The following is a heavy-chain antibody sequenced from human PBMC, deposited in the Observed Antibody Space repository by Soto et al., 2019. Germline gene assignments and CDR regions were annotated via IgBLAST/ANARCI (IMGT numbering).Heavy chain of an antibody. D-gene: IGHD3-22*01. CDR3: ASKTYYDTSGPSDY. Sequence: EVQLVQSGAEVKKPGESLKISCKGSGYTFDKYWIAWVRQTPGRGLEWMGVIYPGDSDARYSPSFQGQVTISVDKCITTAYLQWSSLKASDTAMYYCASKTYYDTSGPSDYWGQGTLVTVSS. V-gene: IGHV5-51*01. CDR2: IYPGDSDA. J-gene: IGHJ4*02. CDR1: GYTFDKYW.